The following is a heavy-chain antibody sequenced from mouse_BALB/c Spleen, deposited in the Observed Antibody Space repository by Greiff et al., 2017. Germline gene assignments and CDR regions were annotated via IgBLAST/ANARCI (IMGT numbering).Heavy chain of an antibody. CDR2: INPSNGRT. CDR1: GYTFTSYW. J-gene: IGHJ4*01. D-gene: IGHD2-4*01. V-gene: IGHV1S81*02. CDR3: ARGYYDYDVGAMDY. Sequence: VKLQQPGAELVKPGASVTLSCKASGYTFTSYWMHWVKQRPGQGLEWIGEINPSNGRTNYNEKFKSKATLTVDKSSSTAYMQLSSLTSEDSAVYYCARGYYDYDVGAMDYWGQGTSVTVSS.